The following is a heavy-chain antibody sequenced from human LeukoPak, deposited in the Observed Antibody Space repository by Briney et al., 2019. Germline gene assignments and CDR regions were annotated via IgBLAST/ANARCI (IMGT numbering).Heavy chain of an antibody. CDR3: ARDPSYYYGSGSYFDAFDI. CDR2: IYYSGST. Sequence: PSETLSLTCTVSGGSISSYCWSWIRQPPGKGLEWIGYIYYSGSTNYNPSLKSRVTISVDTSKNQFSLKLSSVTAADTAVYYCARDPSYYYGSGSYFDAFDIWGQGTMVTVSS. D-gene: IGHD3-10*01. V-gene: IGHV4-59*01. J-gene: IGHJ3*02. CDR1: GGSISSYC.